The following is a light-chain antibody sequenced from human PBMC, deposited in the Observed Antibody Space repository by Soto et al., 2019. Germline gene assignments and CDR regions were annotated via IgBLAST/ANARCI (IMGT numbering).Light chain of an antibody. V-gene: IGLV2-8*01. J-gene: IGLJ2*01. CDR3: SPYSASNNLL. Sequence: QSALTQPPSASGSPGQSVTISCTETSSDVRGYHYVSWYQQHPGKAPKLMIYEVDKRPSGVPERFFGSKYGNTASLTVSGLQAEDEADYYCSPYSASNNLLFGGGTKLTVL. CDR1: SSDVRGYHY. CDR2: EVD.